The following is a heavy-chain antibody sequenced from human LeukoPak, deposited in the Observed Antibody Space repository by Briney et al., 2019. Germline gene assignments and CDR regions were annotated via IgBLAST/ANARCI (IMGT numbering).Heavy chain of an antibody. J-gene: IGHJ4*02. CDR2: IKQDGSEK. D-gene: IGHD4-17*01. CDR3: ARDRDGDVQGDY. CDR1: GFTFSDYY. V-gene: IGHV3-7*01. Sequence: GGSLRLSCAASGFTFSDYYMSWIRQAPGKGLEWVANIKQDGSEKHYVDSVKGRFTISRDNAKNSLYLQMNSLRAEDTAVYYCARDRDGDVQGDYWGQGTLVTVSS.